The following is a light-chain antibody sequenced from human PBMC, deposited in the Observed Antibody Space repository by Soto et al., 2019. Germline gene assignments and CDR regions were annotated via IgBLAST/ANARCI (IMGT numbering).Light chain of an antibody. CDR1: QSVSSSY. J-gene: IGKJ1*01. V-gene: IGKV3-20*01. Sequence: EIVLTQSPGTLSLSPGERATLSCRASQSVSSSYLAWYQQKPGQAPRHLIYGASSRATGIPDRFSGSGSGTDFTLTISRLEPADFAVYYCQQYGSSPRTFGQGTKVEIK. CDR2: GAS. CDR3: QQYGSSPRT.